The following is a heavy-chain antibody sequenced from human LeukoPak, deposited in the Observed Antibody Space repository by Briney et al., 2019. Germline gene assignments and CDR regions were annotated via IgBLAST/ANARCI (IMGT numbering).Heavy chain of an antibody. V-gene: IGHV3-7*03. CDR1: GFTFSSYW. CDR2: IKQDGSEK. J-gene: IGHJ4*02. D-gene: IGHD3-16*01. CDR3: ARDWALDS. Sequence: PGGSLRLSCAASGFTFSSYWMSWVRQAPGKGLEWVANIKQDGSEKYYVDSVKGRFTISRDNAKNSMFLHMNSLRAEDTAVYYCARDWALDSWGQGSLVTVSS.